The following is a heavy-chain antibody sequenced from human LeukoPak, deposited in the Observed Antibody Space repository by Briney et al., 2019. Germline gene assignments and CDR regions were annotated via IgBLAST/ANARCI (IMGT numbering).Heavy chain of an antibody. CDR3: ARALGPYGSGSSYYFDY. V-gene: IGHV4-59*01. Sequence: SETLSLTCTVSGGSITSYYWSWIRQPPGKGLEWIAYIYYSGSTKYNPSLKSRVTMSVDTSKNQFSPKVHSATAADTAVYYCARALGPYGSGSSYYFDYWGQGTLLTVSS. J-gene: IGHJ4*02. CDR2: IYYSGST. CDR1: GGSITSYY. D-gene: IGHD3-10*01.